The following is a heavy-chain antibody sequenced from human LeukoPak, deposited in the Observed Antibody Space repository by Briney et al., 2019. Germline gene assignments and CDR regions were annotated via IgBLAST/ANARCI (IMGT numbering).Heavy chain of an antibody. CDR2: INHSGST. V-gene: IGHV4-34*01. J-gene: IGHJ4*02. Sequence: SETLSLTCAVYGGSFSGYYWSWIRQPPGNGLEWIGEINHSGSTNYNPSLKSRVTISVDTSKNQFSLKLSSVTAADTAVYYCARGQTSYSSGWYKWYYFDYWGQGTLVTVSS. CDR3: ARGQTSYSSGWYKWYYFDY. D-gene: IGHD6-19*01. CDR1: GGSFSGYY.